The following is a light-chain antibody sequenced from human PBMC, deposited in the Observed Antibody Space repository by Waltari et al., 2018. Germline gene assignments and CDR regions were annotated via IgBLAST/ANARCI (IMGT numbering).Light chain of an antibody. V-gene: IGKV1-5*03. J-gene: IGKJ1*01. CDR1: QSISTW. CDR3: QQYNTLWT. CDR2: KAS. Sequence: DIQMTQSPSTLSASVGDRVTITCGASQSISTWLAWYQQKPGKAPNLLIYKASNLESGVPSRFSGSGSGTEFTLTISNLQPDDFATYYCQQYNTLWTFGRGTKVEVK.